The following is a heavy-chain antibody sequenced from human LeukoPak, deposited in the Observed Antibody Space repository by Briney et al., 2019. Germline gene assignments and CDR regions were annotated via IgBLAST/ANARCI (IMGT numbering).Heavy chain of an antibody. CDR3: AKHGYSSGWPQVPSQH. CDR2: ISGNGGST. J-gene: IGHJ1*01. Sequence: GGSLRLSCAASGFTFSSYAMSWVRQAPGKGPEWVSVISGNGGSTSYADSVKGRFTISRDDSKDTLYLQMNSLRAGDTAIYYCAKHGYSSGWPQVPSQHWGQGTLVTVSS. V-gene: IGHV3-23*01. CDR1: GFTFSSYA. D-gene: IGHD6-19*01.